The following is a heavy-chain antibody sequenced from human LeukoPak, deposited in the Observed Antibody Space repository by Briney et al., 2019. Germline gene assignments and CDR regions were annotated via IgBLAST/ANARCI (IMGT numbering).Heavy chain of an antibody. Sequence: GGSLRLSCAASGFTFSGSALHWVRQASGKGLEWVGRIRSTANGYATAYAASVKGRFTISRDDSKNTAYLQMNSLRAEDTAVYYCARDKTPPGGGDCCYYYYMDVWGKGTTVTISS. J-gene: IGHJ6*03. D-gene: IGHD2-21*02. CDR3: ARDKTPPGGGDCCYYYYMDV. CDR1: GFTFSGSA. CDR2: IRSTANGYAT. V-gene: IGHV3-73*01.